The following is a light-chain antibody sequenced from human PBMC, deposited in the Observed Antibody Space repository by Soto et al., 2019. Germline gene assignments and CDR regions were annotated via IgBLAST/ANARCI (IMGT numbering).Light chain of an antibody. Sequence: QSALTQPRSVSGSPGQSVTISCTGTSSDVGAYNYVSWYQQHPAKAPNIMIYDVIKRPSGVPDRFYRSKSGNTASLPISGLQAEDDGDYYCCSYTNSAYVFGTGTKLTVL. V-gene: IGLV2-11*01. CDR2: DVI. CDR3: CSYTNSAYV. J-gene: IGLJ1*01. CDR1: SSDVGAYNY.